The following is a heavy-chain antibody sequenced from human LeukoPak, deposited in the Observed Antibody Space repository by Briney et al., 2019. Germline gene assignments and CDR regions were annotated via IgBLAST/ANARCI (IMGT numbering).Heavy chain of an antibody. V-gene: IGHV4-61*02. Sequence: PSQTLSLTCTVSGGSISSGSYYWSWIRQPAGKGLEWIGRIYTSGSTNYNPSLKSRVTISVDTSKNQFSLKLSSVTAADTAVYYCARDLYYGSGSYYNFHYYMDAWGKGTTVTISS. CDR1: GGSISSGSYY. J-gene: IGHJ6*03. CDR3: ARDLYYGSGSYYNFHYYMDA. CDR2: IYTSGST. D-gene: IGHD3-10*01.